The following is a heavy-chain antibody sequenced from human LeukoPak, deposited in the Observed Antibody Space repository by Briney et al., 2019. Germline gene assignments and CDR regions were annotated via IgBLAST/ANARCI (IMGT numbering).Heavy chain of an antibody. D-gene: IGHD2-15*01. CDR2: ISYDGSNK. V-gene: IGHV3-30*18. J-gene: IGHJ4*02. CDR3: AKDGGYYPDY. CDR1: GFTFSSYG. Sequence: PGGSLRLSCAASGFTFSSYGMHWVRQAPGKGLEWVAVISYDGSNKYYADSVKGRFTISRDNSKNTLYLQMNSLRAEDTAVYYCAKDGGYYPDYWGQGTLVTVSS.